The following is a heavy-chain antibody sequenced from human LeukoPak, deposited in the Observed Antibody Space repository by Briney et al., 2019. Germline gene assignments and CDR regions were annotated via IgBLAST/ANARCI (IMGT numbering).Heavy chain of an antibody. V-gene: IGHV5-51*01. D-gene: IGHD3-9*01. CDR3: ARSLESMTSYYED. J-gene: IGHJ4*02. Sequence: GESLKISCKGSGYSLTNYWIGWVRQRPGKGLEWMGIIFPGDSGTRYSPSFQGQVTISADKSISTAYLQWSSLEASDTAMYYCARSLESMTSYYEDWGQGTLVTVSS. CDR1: GYSLTNYW. CDR2: IFPGDSGT.